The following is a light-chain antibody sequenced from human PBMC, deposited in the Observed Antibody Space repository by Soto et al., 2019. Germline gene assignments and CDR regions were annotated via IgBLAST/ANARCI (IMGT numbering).Light chain of an antibody. V-gene: IGLV2-11*01. CDR2: EVT. Sequence: QSALTQPRSVSGSPGQSVTISCTGTSSDVGAYNYVSWYQQYPGKAPKLIIFEVTKRPSGVPDRFSGSKSGNTASLTISGLQADDEAHYYCCSWSDTSTLFGGGTKLTVL. J-gene: IGLJ2*01. CDR3: CSWSDTSTL. CDR1: SSDVGAYNY.